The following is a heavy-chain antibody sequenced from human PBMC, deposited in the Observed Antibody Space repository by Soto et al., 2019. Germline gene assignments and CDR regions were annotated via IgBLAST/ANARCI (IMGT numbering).Heavy chain of an antibody. CDR1: GFTFSSYS. V-gene: IGHV3-21*01. CDR2: ISSSSSYI. Sequence: GGSLRLSCAASGFTFSSYSMNWVRQAPGKGLEWVSSISSSSSYIYYADSVKGRFTISRDNAKNSLYLQMNSLRAEDTAVYYCAKIVLRYYGMDIWGHAITVTVSS. CDR3: AKIVLRYYGMDI. D-gene: IGHD1-26*01. J-gene: IGHJ6*02.